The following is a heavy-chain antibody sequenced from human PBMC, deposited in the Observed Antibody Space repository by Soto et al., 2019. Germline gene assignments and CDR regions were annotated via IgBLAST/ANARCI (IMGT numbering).Heavy chain of an antibody. CDR2: IYYNGSTTY. CDR3: ARFPDYGAYVAP. V-gene: IGHV4-59*08. CDR1: SCSISNYY. Sequence: PSETLSLTCVLSSCSISNYYWSWIRQPPGKGLEWIGYIYYNGSTTYKYNPSLESRVTISEHTSKNQFSLKLTSVTAADTAIYYCARFPDYGAYVAPWGQGTLVTVSS. J-gene: IGHJ5*02. D-gene: IGHD4-17*01.